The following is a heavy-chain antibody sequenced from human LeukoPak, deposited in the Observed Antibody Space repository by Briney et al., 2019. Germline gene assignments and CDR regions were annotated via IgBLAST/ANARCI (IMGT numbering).Heavy chain of an antibody. CDR1: GFTFSSYW. J-gene: IGHJ4*02. CDR2: IKEDGSEK. Sequence: GGSLRLSCAASGFTFSSYWMSWVRQAPGKGLEWVANIKEDGSEKYYVDSVKGRFTISRDNAKSSLYLQMNSLRAEDTAVYYCARDREARRYQDLDYWGPGTLVTVSS. D-gene: IGHD6-6*01. CDR3: ARDREARRYQDLDY. V-gene: IGHV3-7*01.